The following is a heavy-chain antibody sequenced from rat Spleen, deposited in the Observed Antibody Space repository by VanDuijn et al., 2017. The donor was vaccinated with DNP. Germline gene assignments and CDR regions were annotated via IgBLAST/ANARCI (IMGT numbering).Heavy chain of an antibody. D-gene: IGHD1-3*01. CDR3: ARQGYGSYGWYFDF. J-gene: IGHJ1*01. CDR2: ITYDGGRT. Sequence: EVQLVESGGGLVQPGRSLKLSCAASGFTFSDYYMAWVRQAPTKGLEWVAYITYDGGRTYYGDSVKGRFTISRDNAKSTLYLQMNSLRSEDMATYYCARQGYGSYGWYFDFWGPGTMVSVSS. CDR1: GFTFSDYY. V-gene: IGHV5-22*01.